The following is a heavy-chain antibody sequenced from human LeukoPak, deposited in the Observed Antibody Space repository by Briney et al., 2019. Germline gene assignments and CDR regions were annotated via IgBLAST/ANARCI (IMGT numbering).Heavy chain of an antibody. CDR3: ARQTAMGRSGDY. J-gene: IGHJ4*02. CDR1: GYSFTSYW. CDR2: IDSSDSET. Sequence: GESLKISCKSSGYSFTSYWIGLVRQMPGKGLEWMWIIDSSDSETRYTQSFQGQVTISVDKSLTTADLQWNSLKASDTAMYYCARQTAMGRSGDYWGQGTLVTVSS. D-gene: IGHD5-18*01. V-gene: IGHV5-51*01.